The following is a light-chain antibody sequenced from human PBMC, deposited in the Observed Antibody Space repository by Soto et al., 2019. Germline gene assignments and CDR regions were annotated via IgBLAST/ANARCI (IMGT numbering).Light chain of an antibody. J-gene: IGLJ1*01. CDR2: DVT. Sequence: QSALTQPASASGSPGQSVTISCTGTSSDVGGFNYVSWYQQHPGKAPKLMIYDVTKRPSGVSYRFSGSKSGNTASLTISGLQAEDEAEYYCNSYASSSTYVVGTGTKVTVL. V-gene: IGLV2-14*03. CDR1: SSDVGGFNY. CDR3: NSYASSSTYV.